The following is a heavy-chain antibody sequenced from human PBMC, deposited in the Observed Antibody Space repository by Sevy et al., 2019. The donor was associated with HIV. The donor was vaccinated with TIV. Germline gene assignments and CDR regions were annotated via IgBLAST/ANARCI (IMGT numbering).Heavy chain of an antibody. V-gene: IGHV6-1*01. CDR2: TFYRSKWYN. CDR3: ARASSSSWYGGAFDI. J-gene: IGHJ3*02. Sequence: SQTLSLTCAISGDSVSSNSAAWSWIRQSPSRGLEWPGRTFYRSKWYNDYALSVRSRITINRDKSKNQLSLQLNSVNPDDTALYYCARASSSSWYGGAFDIWGQGTMVTVSS. D-gene: IGHD6-13*01. CDR1: GDSVSSNSAA.